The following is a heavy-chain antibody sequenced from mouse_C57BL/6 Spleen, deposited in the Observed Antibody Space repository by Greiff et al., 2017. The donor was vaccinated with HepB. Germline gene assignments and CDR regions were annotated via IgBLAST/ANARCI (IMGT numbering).Heavy chain of an antibody. Sequence: EVQLQQSGPELVKPGASVKISCKASGYTFTDYYMNWVKQSHGKSLEWIGDINPNNGGTSYNQKFKGKATLTVDKSSSTAYMGLRSLTSEDSAVYYCARTGYYGSSPFAYWGQGTLVTVSA. CDR2: INPNNGGT. V-gene: IGHV1-26*01. J-gene: IGHJ3*01. CDR3: ARTGYYGSSPFAY. D-gene: IGHD1-1*01. CDR1: GYTFTDYY.